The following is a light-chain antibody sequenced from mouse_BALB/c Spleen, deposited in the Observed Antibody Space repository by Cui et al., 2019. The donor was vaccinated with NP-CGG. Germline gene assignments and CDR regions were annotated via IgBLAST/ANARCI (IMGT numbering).Light chain of an antibody. V-gene: IGLV1*01. J-gene: IGLJ1*01. CDR2: GTN. Sequence: QAVVTQESALTTSPGETVTLTCRSSTGAVTTSNYANWVQEKPDHLLTSLIGGTNNRAPGVPARFSGSLIGDKAALTITGAQTEDEAIYFCALWYSNHWVFGGGTKLTVL. CDR3: ALWYSNHWV. CDR1: TGAVTTSNY.